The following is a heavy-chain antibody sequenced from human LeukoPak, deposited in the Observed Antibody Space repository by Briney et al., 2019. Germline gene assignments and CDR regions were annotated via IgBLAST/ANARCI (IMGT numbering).Heavy chain of an antibody. J-gene: IGHJ4*02. CDR3: ARTIVAAGTSRHFDY. CDR1: GFTFSSNY. V-gene: IGHV3-53*01. CDR2: IYSGGSI. Sequence: GGSLRLSCAASGFTFSSNYMSWVRQAPGKGLEWVSVIYSGGSIYYADSVKGRFTISRDNSKNTPYLQMNSLRAEDTAVYYCARTIVAAGTSRHFDYWGQGTLVTVSS. D-gene: IGHD6-13*01.